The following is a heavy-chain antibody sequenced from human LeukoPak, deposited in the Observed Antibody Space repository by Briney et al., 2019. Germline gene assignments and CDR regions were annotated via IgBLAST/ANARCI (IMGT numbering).Heavy chain of an antibody. D-gene: IGHD1-26*01. CDR3: ARGRLYSVGATDLDY. CDR2: MNPNSGNT. CDR1: GYTFASYD. J-gene: IGHJ4*02. Sequence: GESLKISCKGSGYTFASYDINWVRQATGQGLEWMGWMNPNSGNTGYAQKFQGRVTITRNTSISTAYMELSSLRSEDTAVYYCARGRLYSVGATDLDYWRQGTLVTVSS. V-gene: IGHV1-8*03.